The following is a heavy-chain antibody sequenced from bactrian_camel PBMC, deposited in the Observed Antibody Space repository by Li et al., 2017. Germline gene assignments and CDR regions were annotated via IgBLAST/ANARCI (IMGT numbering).Heavy chain of an antibody. CDR2: IGARGYGK. CDR3: AADYFWASRCRLRTDFGY. Sequence: DVQLVESGGGSVQAGGSLRLSCAASGFTFSNYDMHWVRQAPGKGLEWVSCIGARGYGKYYADSVKGRFTISQDSAKKTLFLQMNSLKPEDTAMYYCAADYFWASRCRLRTDFGYRGRGTQVTVS. V-gene: IGHV3S40*01. D-gene: IGHD1*01. J-gene: IGHJ6*01. CDR1: GFTFSNYD.